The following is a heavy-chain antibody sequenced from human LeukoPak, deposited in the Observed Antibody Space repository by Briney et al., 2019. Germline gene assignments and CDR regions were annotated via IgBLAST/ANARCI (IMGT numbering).Heavy chain of an antibody. CDR1: GGSISSGSYY. CDR2: IYTSGST. J-gene: IGHJ4*02. Sequence: SETLSLTCTVSGGSISSGSYYWSWIRQPAGKGLEWIGRIYTSGSTNYNPSLKSRVTISVDTSKNQFSLKLSSVTAADTAVYYCASGFLLHFYGSGPADYWGQGTLVTVSS. CDR3: ASGFLLHFYGSGPADY. V-gene: IGHV4-61*02. D-gene: IGHD3-10*01.